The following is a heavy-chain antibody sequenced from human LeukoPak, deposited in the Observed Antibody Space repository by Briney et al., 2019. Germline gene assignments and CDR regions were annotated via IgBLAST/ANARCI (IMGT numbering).Heavy chain of an antibody. CDR2: ISGSGGGT. CDR1: GFTFSSYA. D-gene: IGHD2-15*01. J-gene: IGHJ6*02. Sequence: PGGSLRLSCAVSGFTFSSYAMSWVRQAPGKGLEWVSVISGSGGGTYYADSVKGRFTISRDNSKNTLYLQMNSLRAEDTAVYYCARYCSGSCYNGLDVWGQGTTVTVSS. V-gene: IGHV3-23*01. CDR3: ARYCSGSCYNGLDV.